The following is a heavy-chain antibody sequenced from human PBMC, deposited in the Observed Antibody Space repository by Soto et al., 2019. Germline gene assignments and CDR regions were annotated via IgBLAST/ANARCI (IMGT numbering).Heavy chain of an antibody. CDR1: GFALSSFD. J-gene: IGHJ3*02. V-gene: IGHV3-74*03. Sequence: GGSLRLSCVASGFALSSFDMDWVRQAPGKGLVWVSRINSDGSSTVYADSVKGRFTISRDNAKNTLYLQMNSLRAEDTAVYYCARLAAGNALDIWGQGTMVTVSS. D-gene: IGHD6-19*01. CDR3: ARLAAGNALDI. CDR2: INSDGSST.